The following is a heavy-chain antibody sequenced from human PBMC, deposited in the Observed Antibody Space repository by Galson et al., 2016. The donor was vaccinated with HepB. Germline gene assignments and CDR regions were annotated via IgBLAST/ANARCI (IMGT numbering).Heavy chain of an antibody. CDR3: AKERYYYYYGVDV. CDR1: GGAFSRYA. Sequence: SVKVSCKASGGAFSRYAISWVRQAPGQGLEWMGGIIPKFGTTSYAQKFQDRVTITADESTSTADMELSSLRFDDTAVYYCAKERYYYYYGVDVWGPGTTVTASS. V-gene: IGHV1-69*13. CDR2: IIPKFGTT. D-gene: IGHD3-10*01. J-gene: IGHJ6*02.